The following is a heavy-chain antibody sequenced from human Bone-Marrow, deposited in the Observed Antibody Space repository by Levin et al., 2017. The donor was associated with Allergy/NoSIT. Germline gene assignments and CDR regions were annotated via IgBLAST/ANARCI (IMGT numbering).Heavy chain of an antibody. V-gene: IGHV3-74*01. D-gene: IGHD1-26*01. CDR3: GRDRGGIVGVNLDH. J-gene: IGHJ4*02. Sequence: TGGSLRLSCAASGFTFSNYWLHWVRQAPGKGLVWVARISLDGYNTIYADSMKGRLTVSRDNTKDTLYLQMNNLRVEDTAVYYCGRDRGGIVGVNLDHWGQGTLVTVSS. CDR1: GFTFSNYW. CDR2: ISLDGYNT.